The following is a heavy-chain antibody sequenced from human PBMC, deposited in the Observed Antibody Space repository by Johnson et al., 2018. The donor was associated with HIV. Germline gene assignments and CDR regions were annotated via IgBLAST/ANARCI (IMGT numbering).Heavy chain of an antibody. CDR3: AREVFTIFGATQRGAFDI. CDR2: ISYDGSNK. V-gene: IGHV3-30-3*01. D-gene: IGHD3-3*01. J-gene: IGHJ3*02. Sequence: QVQLVESGGGWIQPGGVPETLLCSLTFRNCAFQWVRQAPGKGLEWVAVISYDGSNKYYADSVTGRFTISRDNSKNTLYLQMNSLSAEDTAVYYCAREVFTIFGATQRGAFDIWGQGTMVTVSS. CDR1: FRNCA.